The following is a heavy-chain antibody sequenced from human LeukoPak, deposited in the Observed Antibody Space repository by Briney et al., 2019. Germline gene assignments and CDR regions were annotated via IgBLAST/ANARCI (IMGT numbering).Heavy chain of an antibody. Sequence: GGSLRLSCAASGFTFSSYSMTWVRQAPGKGLEWVSAISGSGGSTYYADSVKGRFTISRDNSKNTLYLQMNSLRAEDTAVYYCAKGGTTVRYNWFDPWGQGTLVTVSS. J-gene: IGHJ5*02. CDR3: AKGGTTVRYNWFDP. V-gene: IGHV3-23*01. CDR2: ISGSGGST. D-gene: IGHD4-11*01. CDR1: GFTFSSYS.